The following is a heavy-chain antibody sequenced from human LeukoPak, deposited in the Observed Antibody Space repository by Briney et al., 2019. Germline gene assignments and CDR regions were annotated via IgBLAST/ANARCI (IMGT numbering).Heavy chain of an antibody. CDR1: GYTFTGYY. Sequence: GASVRVSCKASGYTFTGYYMHWVRQAPGQGLEWMGWINPNSGGTNYAQKFQGRVTMTRNTSISTAYMELSSLRSEDTAVYYCAREGQWLEENWFDPWGQGTLVTVSS. CDR2: INPNSGGT. J-gene: IGHJ5*02. D-gene: IGHD6-19*01. CDR3: AREGQWLEENWFDP. V-gene: IGHV1-2*02.